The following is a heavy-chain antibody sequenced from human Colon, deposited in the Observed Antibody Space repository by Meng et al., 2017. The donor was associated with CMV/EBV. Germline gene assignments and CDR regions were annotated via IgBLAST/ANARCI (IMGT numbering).Heavy chain of an antibody. V-gene: IGHV3-48*03. CDR2: ISSSGSIM. CDR1: GFIFSDYE. J-gene: IGHJ4*02. Sequence: GGSLKISCAASGFIFSDYEMNWVRQAPGKGLEWLSYISSSGSIMYYADSVKGRFTISRDNAKKSLYLQMNSLRAGDTAVYYCARESYRFDFWGQGTLVTVSS. CDR3: ARESYRFDF. D-gene: IGHD1-26*01.